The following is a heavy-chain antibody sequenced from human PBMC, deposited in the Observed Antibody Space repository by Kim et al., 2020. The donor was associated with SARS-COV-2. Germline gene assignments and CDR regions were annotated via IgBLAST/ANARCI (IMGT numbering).Heavy chain of an antibody. V-gene: IGHV1-3*02. CDR3: ARDRWLVYFDY. J-gene: IGHJ4*02. Sequence: KYPQEFPGKVTITRDTSAGTAYMELSSLRSEDTAVYYCARDRWLVYFDYWGQGTLVTVSS. D-gene: IGHD6-19*01.